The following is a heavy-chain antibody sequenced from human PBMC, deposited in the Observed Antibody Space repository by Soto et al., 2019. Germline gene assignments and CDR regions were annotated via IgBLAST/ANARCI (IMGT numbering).Heavy chain of an antibody. J-gene: IGHJ6*02. Sequence: GGSLRLSCVASGFTFSDYPMHWVRQAPGKRLEWVARISHDGSIQHYADSVKGRFTISRDNSKNTLYLQMNSLRAEDTAVYYCAKDGGYCSSTSCRPFYYYGMDVWGQGTTVTVSS. CDR3: AKDGGYCSSTSCRPFYYYGMDV. CDR2: ISHDGSIQ. D-gene: IGHD2-2*01. CDR1: GFTFSDYP. V-gene: IGHV3-30*04.